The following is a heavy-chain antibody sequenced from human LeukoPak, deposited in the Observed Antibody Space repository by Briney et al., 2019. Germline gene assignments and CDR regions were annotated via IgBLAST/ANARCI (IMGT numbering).Heavy chain of an antibody. CDR1: GGSISSGDYY. Sequence: SQTLSLTCTVSGGSISSGDYYWSWIRQPPGKGLEWIGYIYYSGSTYYNPSLKSRVTISVDTSKNQFSLKLSSVTAADTAVYYCAREVRGSSGWYGKYYFDYWGQGTLVTVSS. CDR2: IYYSGST. J-gene: IGHJ4*02. CDR3: AREVRGSSGWYGKYYFDY. D-gene: IGHD6-19*01. V-gene: IGHV4-30-4*08.